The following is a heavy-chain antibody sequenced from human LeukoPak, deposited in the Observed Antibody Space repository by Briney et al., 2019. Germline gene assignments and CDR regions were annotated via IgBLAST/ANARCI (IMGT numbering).Heavy chain of an antibody. CDR1: GFTFSSYS. CDR3: VTAYGDFRAEGRYFDS. V-gene: IGHV3-30*03. J-gene: IGHJ4*02. CDR2: ISYDGSNK. D-gene: IGHD4-17*01. Sequence: PGGSLRLSCAASGFTFSSYSMNWVRQAPGKGLEWVAVISYDGSNKYYADSVKGRFTISRDNSKNTLYLQMNSLRAEDTAVYYCVTAYGDFRAEGRYFDSWGQGTLVTVSS.